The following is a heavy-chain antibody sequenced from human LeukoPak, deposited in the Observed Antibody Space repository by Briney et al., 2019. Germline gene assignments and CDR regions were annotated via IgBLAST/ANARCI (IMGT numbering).Heavy chain of an antibody. CDR1: GYTFPSYW. V-gene: IGHV5-51*01. CDR3: ARLAYTSGYYYYMDV. Sequence: GESLKISCKGSGYTFPSYWIGWVRQLPGKGLEWMGIIYPGFGDSDIRYSPSFQGQVSISADKSISTAYLQWTSLKASDTAMYYCARLAYTSGYYYYMDVWGKGTTVTVSS. J-gene: IGHJ6*03. D-gene: IGHD5-18*01. CDR2: IYPGFGDSDI.